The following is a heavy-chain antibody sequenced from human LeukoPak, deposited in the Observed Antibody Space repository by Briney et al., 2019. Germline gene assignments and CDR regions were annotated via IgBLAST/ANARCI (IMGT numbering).Heavy chain of an antibody. CDR2: ISYDGSNK. CDR3: AGDYYDSSGKDAFDI. V-gene: IGHV3-30-3*01. J-gene: IGHJ3*02. CDR1: GFTFGSYA. D-gene: IGHD3-22*01. Sequence: GRSLRLSCAASGFTFGSYAMHWVRQAPGKGLEWVAVISYDGSNKYYADSVKGRFTISRDNSKNTLYLQMNSLRAEDTAVYYCAGDYYDSSGKDAFDIWGQGTMVTVSS.